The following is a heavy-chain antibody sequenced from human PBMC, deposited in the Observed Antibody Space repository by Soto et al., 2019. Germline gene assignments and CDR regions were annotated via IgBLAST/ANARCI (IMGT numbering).Heavy chain of an antibody. CDR3: STDQLRGVRGVITYYYGMDV. CDR1: GFTCSSYG. J-gene: IGHJ6*02. Sequence: QVQLVESGGGVVQPGRSLRLSCAASGFTCSSYGMHWVRQAPGKGREWVAVISYDGSNKYYADSVKGRFTMSRDNSKNTLYRQMNSLRAEDTAVDYCSTDQLRGVRGVITYYYGMDVWGHGTTVPFSS. CDR2: ISYDGSNK. D-gene: IGHD3-10*01. V-gene: IGHV3-30*03.